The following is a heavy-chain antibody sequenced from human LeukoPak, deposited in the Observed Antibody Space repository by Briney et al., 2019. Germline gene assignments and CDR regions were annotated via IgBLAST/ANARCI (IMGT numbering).Heavy chain of an antibody. CDR3: ARDLPRGYSGYDRGLDY. D-gene: IGHD5-12*01. CDR2: ISYDGSNK. V-gene: IGHV3-30*04. Sequence: PGRSLRLSCAASGFTFSRYAMHWVRQAPGKGLEWVAVISYDGSNKYYADSVKGRFTISRDNSKNTLYLQMNSLRAEDTAVYYCARDLPRGYSGYDRGLDYWGQGTLVTVSS. J-gene: IGHJ4*02. CDR1: GFTFSRYA.